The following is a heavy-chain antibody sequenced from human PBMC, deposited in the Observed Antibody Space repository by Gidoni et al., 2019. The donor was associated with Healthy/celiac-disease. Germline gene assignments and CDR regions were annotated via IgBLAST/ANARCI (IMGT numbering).Heavy chain of an antibody. CDR2: INHSGST. V-gene: IGHV4-34*01. CDR1: GGSFSGYY. CDR3: ARNRMASSECVSFTPLCVRKDFWSGYYGFYYYYGMDV. J-gene: IGHJ6*02. Sequence: QVQLQQWGAGLLKPSETLSLTCAVYGGSFSGYYLSWLRQPPGKGLEWMGEINHSGSTNYNPSLKSRVNISLDTAKNQFALKLSSVTAADTAVYYCARNRMASSECVSFTPLCVRKDFWSGYYGFYYYYGMDVWGQGTTVTVSS. D-gene: IGHD3-3*01.